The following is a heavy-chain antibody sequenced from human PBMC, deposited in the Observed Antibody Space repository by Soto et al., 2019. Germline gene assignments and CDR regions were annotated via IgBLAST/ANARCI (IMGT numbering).Heavy chain of an antibody. CDR3: IPIISSTLGY. D-gene: IGHD3-9*01. Sequence: DVQLLESGGALVQPGESLRLSCTVSGITFSNYMMSWVRQAPGKGLEWVSGIGGSGAVTYYADSVKGRFTISRDNSKNTLYPQMNSLRAEDTAIYYCIPIISSTLGYWGQGTLVAVSS. J-gene: IGHJ4*02. CDR1: GITFSNYM. CDR2: IGGSGAVT. V-gene: IGHV3-23*01.